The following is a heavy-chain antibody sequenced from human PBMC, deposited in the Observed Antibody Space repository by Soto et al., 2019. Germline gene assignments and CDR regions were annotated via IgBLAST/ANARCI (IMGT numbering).Heavy chain of an antibody. CDR3: ARDPVGITHFDY. CDR1: GDSISTYY. CDR2: IYYIGRT. J-gene: IGHJ4*02. V-gene: IGHV4-59*01. Sequence: QVQLQESGPGLVKPSETLSITCTVSGDSISTYYWNWIRQPLGKGLEWIGYIYYIGRTNYNSSLKSRVTISVDTSKNQISLNLNSDTAADTAVYYCARDPVGITHFDYWGQGILVTVSS. D-gene: IGHD1-26*01.